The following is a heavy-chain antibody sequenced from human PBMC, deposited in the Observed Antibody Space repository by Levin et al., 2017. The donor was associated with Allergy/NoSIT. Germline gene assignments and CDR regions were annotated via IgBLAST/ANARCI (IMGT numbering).Heavy chain of an antibody. CDR1: GFTFSNAW. J-gene: IGHJ4*02. CDR3: TTLDSSGYYYYFDN. CDR2: IKSKTDGGTT. D-gene: IGHD3-22*01. V-gene: IGHV3-15*07. Sequence: PGGSLRLSCAASGFTFSNAWMNWVRQAPGKGLEWVGRIKSKTDGGTTDYAAPVKGRFTISRDDSKNTLYLQMNSLKTEDTAVYYCTTLDSSGYYYYFDNWGQGTLVTVSS.